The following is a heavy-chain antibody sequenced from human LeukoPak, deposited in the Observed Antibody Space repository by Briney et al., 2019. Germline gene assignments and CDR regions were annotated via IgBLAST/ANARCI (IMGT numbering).Heavy chain of an antibody. CDR2: IYYSGST. D-gene: IGHD2-2*02. J-gene: IGHJ6*03. V-gene: IGHV4-39*07. CDR3: ASIVVPAAIDYYYYMDV. Sequence: SETLSLTCTVSGGSISSSSYYWGWIRQPPGKGLEWIGRIYYSGSTYYNPSLKSRVTISVDTSKNQFSLKLSSVTAADTAVYYCASIVVPAAIDYYYYMDVWGKGTTVTVSS. CDR1: GGSISSSSYY.